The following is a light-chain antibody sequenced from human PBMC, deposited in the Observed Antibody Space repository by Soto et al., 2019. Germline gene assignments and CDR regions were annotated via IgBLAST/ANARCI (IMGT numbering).Light chain of an antibody. CDR2: KSN. CDR1: GSNIGSNY. J-gene: IGLJ2*01. V-gene: IGLV1-47*01. Sequence: QSVLTQPPSVSGTPGQRVTISCSGSGSNIGSNYVYWYQQVPGTAPKLLIYKSNQRPSGVPDRFSGSESGSSASLAISGLRSEDEADYYCTAWDDSLNCQVFGGGTKLTVL. CDR3: TAWDDSLNCQV.